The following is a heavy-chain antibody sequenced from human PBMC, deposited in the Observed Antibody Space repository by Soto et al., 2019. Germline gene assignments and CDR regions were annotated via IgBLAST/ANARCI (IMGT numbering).Heavy chain of an antibody. Sequence: EVQLLESGGGLVQPGGSLRLSCAASGFTFSNYAMSWVRQAPGKGLEWVSSITNSGRSTYYADSVKGRFTISRDNSKNTLYLQMNSLRADDTPVYYCAKRGAYNSGWVGDIDYWGQGTLVTVSS. J-gene: IGHJ4*02. V-gene: IGHV3-23*01. CDR3: AKRGAYNSGWVGDIDY. CDR1: GFTFSNYA. D-gene: IGHD6-19*01. CDR2: ITNSGRST.